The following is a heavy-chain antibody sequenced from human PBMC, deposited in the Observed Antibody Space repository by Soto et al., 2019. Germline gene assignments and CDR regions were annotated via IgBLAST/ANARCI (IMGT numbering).Heavy chain of an antibody. V-gene: IGHV2-5*02. CDR2: IYWDDDK. CDR1: GFSLSTSGVG. CDR3: AHRGGEVARGAFDY. D-gene: IGHD3-16*01. J-gene: IGHJ4*02. Sequence: QITLKESGPTLVKPTQTLTLTCTFSGFSLSTSGVGVGWIRQPPGKALEWLALIYWDDDKRYSPSLKSRLTITKDTSKKQVVLTMTNTDPVDTGTYYCAHRGGEVARGAFDYWGQGTLVTVSS.